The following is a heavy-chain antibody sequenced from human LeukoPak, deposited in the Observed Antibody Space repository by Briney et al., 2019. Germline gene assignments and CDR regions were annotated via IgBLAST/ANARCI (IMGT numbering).Heavy chain of an antibody. V-gene: IGHV4-39*01. J-gene: IGHJ2*01. CDR2: SYHTGNT. CDR1: GDSIGSSSYF. Sequence: SETLSLTCSVSGDSIGSSSYFWGWIRQSPGQGLEGIGTSYHTGNTYYNPSLKSRVTISLDTSSNQFSLRLISVIVADTAVYYCARMRSYWYFDLWGRGTLVAVSS. CDR3: ARMRSYWYFDL.